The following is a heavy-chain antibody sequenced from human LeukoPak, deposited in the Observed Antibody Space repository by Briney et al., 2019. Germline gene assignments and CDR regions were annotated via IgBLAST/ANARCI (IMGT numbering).Heavy chain of an antibody. CDR1: GGSFSGYY. D-gene: IGHD2-2*01. J-gene: IGHJ6*04. CDR3: ARAPLRDIVVVPAARAGMDV. CDR2: INHSGST. V-gene: IGHV4-34*01. Sequence: PSETLSLTCAVYGGSFSGYYWSWIRQPPGKGLEWIGEINHSGSTNYNPSLMSRVTISVDTSKNQFSLKLSSVTAADTAVYYCARAPLRDIVVVPAARAGMDVWGKGTTVTVSS.